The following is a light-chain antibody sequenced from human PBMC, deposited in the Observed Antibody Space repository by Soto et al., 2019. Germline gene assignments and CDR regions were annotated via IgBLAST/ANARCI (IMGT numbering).Light chain of an antibody. CDR2: EVS. J-gene: IGLJ3*02. Sequence: QSALTQPASVSGSPGQSITISCTGTSSDVGSYNLVSWYQQHPGKAPKLMIYEVSKRPSGVSNRFSGSKSGNTASLTISGLQAEDEADYYCCSYAGSCWVFGGGTKVPS. CDR3: CSYAGSCWV. V-gene: IGLV2-23*02. CDR1: SSDVGSYNL.